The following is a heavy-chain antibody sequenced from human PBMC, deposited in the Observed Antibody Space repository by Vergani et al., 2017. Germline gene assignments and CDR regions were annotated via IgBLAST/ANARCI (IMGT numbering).Heavy chain of an antibody. CDR3: AKKPPYWSGGSCYAGLSYYYGMDV. D-gene: IGHD2-15*01. Sequence: EVQLLESGGGLVQPGGSLRLSCAASGFTFSSYAMSWVRQAPGKGLEWVSAISGSGGSTYYADSVKGRFTISRDNSKNTLYLQMNSLRAEDTDVYYCAKKPPYWSGGSCYAGLSYYYGMDVWGQGTTVTVSS. CDR2: ISGSGGST. CDR1: GFTFSSYA. V-gene: IGHV3-23*01. J-gene: IGHJ6*02.